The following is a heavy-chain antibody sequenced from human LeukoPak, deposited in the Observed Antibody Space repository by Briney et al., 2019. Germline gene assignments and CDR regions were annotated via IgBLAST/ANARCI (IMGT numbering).Heavy chain of an antibody. CDR1: GDSISRNTYY. V-gene: IGHV4-39*02. D-gene: IGHD6-25*01. CDR3: ARSSGTGTFSY. Sequence: PSETLSLTCTVSGDSISRNTYYWAWIRQPPGKGLEWIGSVYYGRSPYFNPSLESRATISVDTSKNHFSLKMSSVTAADTAVYYCARSSGTGTFSYWGQGTLVTVSS. CDR2: VYYGRSP. J-gene: IGHJ4*02.